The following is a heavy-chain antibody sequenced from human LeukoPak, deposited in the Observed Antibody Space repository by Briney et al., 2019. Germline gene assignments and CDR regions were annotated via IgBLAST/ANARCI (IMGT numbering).Heavy chain of an antibody. V-gene: IGHV3-21*01. CDR2: IRSSSSYI. CDR1: GFTVSSSY. CDR3: ARDHSAGKYGMDV. Sequence: GGSLRLSCAASGFTVSSSYMSWVRQAPGKGLEWVSSIRSSSSYIYYADSVKGRFTISRDNAKNSLYLQMNSLRAEDTAVYYCARDHSAGKYGMDVWGQGTTVTVSS. J-gene: IGHJ6*02. D-gene: IGHD6-13*01.